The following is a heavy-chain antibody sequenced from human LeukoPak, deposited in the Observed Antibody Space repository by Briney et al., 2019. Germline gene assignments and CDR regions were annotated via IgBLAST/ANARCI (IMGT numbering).Heavy chain of an antibody. D-gene: IGHD5-12*01. J-gene: IGHJ4*02. CDR3: ARDPHIRRREATL. Sequence: GGSLRLSCTASGFTFSSYSMNWVRQAPGKGLEWVSYISSSSSTIYYADSVKGRFTISRDNAKNSLYLQMNSLRAEDTAVYYCARDPHIRRREATLWGQGTLVTVSS. V-gene: IGHV3-48*01. CDR2: ISSSSSTI. CDR1: GFTFSSYS.